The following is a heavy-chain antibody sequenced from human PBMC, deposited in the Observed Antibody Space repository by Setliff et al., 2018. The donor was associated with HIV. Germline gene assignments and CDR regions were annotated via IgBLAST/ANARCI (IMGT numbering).Heavy chain of an antibody. CDR2: IIPIFGTA. J-gene: IGHJ5*02. CDR1: GGTFSSYA. D-gene: IGHD3-3*01. V-gene: IGHV1-69*13. CDR3: AKAQWLLSHWGFDP. Sequence: SVKVSCKASGGTFSSYAISWVRQAPGQGLEWMGGIIPIFGTANYAQKFQGRVTITADESTSTAYMELSSLRSEDTAVYYCAKAQWLLSHWGFDPWGQGTLVTVSS.